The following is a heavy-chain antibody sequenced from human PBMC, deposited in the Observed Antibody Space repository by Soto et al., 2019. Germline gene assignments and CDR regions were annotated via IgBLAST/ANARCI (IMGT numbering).Heavy chain of an antibody. Sequence: EVQLVESGGGLVQPGGSLRLSCAASGFTFSSSWMSWIRQTPGKGLEWVAHISQDGSDKYYVDSVKGRFTISRDNTKNSLHVQMNSLRPEDTAVYYFVAWGGAAPPWGQGTLVTVSS. J-gene: IGHJ4*02. CDR1: GFTFSSSW. V-gene: IGHV3-7*01. D-gene: IGHD6-6*01. CDR3: VAWGGAAPP. CDR2: ISQDGSDK.